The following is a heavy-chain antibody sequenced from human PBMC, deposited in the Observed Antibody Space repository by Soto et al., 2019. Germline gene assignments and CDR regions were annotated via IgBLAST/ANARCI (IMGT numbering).Heavy chain of an antibody. V-gene: IGHV4-59*01. CDR2: IYYSGST. Sequence: PSETLSLTCTVSGGSISSYYWSWIRQPPGKGLEWIGYIYYSGSTNYNPSLKSRVTISVDTSKNQFSLKLSSVTAADTATYYCAREFYYDSSGIGFDSWGQGTLVTVSS. CDR1: GGSISSYY. CDR3: AREFYYDSSGIGFDS. J-gene: IGHJ4*02. D-gene: IGHD3-22*01.